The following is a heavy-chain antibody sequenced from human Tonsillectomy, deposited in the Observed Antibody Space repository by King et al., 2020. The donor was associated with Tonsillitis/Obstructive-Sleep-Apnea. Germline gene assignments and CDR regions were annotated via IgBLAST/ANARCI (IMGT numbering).Heavy chain of an antibody. V-gene: IGHV5-10-1*01. Sequence: VQLVESGAEVKKPGESLRISCKGSGYSFTSYWISWVRQMPGKGLEWMGRIDPSDSYTDYSPSFQGHVTISADKSISTAYLQWSSLRASDTAMYYCARLAPGTLYYYCHMDVWGKGTTVTVSS. CDR3: ARLAPGTLYYYCHMDV. J-gene: IGHJ6*03. CDR2: IDPSDSYT. CDR1: GYSFTSYW. D-gene: IGHD1-26*01.